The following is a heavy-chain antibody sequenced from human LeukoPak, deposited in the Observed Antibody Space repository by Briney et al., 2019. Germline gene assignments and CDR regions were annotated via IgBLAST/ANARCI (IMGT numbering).Heavy chain of an antibody. CDR1: GGSFSSYY. J-gene: IGHJ4*02. Sequence: PSETLSLTCTVSGGSFSSYYWSWIRQPPGKGLEWIGYLYYSGSTNYNPSLKSRVTISVDTSKNQFSLKLSSVTAADTAVYYCARGGNYYDSSGYYYFDYWGQGTLVTVSS. CDR3: ARGGNYYDSSGYYYFDY. V-gene: IGHV4-59*01. CDR2: LYYSGST. D-gene: IGHD3-22*01.